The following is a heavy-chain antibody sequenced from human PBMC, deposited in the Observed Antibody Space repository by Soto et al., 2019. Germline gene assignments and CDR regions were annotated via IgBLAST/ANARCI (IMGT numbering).Heavy chain of an antibody. CDR2: IIPILGIA. Sequence: QVQLVQSGAEVKKPGSSVKVSCKASGGTFSSYTISWVRQAPGQGLEWMGRIIPILGIANYEQKFQGRVTITADKSTSPAYWELSSVRSEEAAVYCWALVYCGSTRCYRDYWGQGTLVTVSS. CDR3: ALVYCGSTRCYRDY. CDR1: GGTFSSYT. D-gene: IGHD2-2*02. J-gene: IGHJ4*02. V-gene: IGHV1-69*02.